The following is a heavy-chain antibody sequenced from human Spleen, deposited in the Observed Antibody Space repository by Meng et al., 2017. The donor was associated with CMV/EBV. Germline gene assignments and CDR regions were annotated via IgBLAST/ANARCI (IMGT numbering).Heavy chain of an antibody. J-gene: IGHJ4*02. CDR3: AGGSRAPYYFDS. V-gene: IGHV3-53*03. Sequence: GESLKISCVAFGFTVSSGYVSWVRQPPGKGLEWLSVIYTSGATYYAYSLEGRFTISRDNNENTVFLQMNSLRVEDMAVYYFAGGSRAPYYFDSWGQGTLVTVSS. CDR1: GFTVSSGY. CDR2: IYTSGAT.